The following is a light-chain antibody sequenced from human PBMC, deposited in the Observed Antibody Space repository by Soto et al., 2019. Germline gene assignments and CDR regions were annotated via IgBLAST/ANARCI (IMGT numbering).Light chain of an antibody. V-gene: IGKV3-15*01. J-gene: IGKJ4*01. Sequence: EIVMTQSPATLSVSPGERSTLSCRASQSVSNNLAWYQQKPGQAPRLLIYGASTRATGIPARFSGSASGTEFTLTISSLQSEDVAVYDCQQYNDWPLTFGGGTNVE. CDR1: QSVSNN. CDR2: GAS. CDR3: QQYNDWPLT.